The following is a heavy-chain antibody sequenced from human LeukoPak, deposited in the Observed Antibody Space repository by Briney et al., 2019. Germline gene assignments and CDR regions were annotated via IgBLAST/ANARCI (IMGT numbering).Heavy chain of an antibody. D-gene: IGHD2-2*01. CDR2: ISYDGSNK. J-gene: IGHJ6*02. CDR3: AKGPAAMYYYGMDV. Sequence: GGSLRLSCVASGFTFSTYGMHWVRQAPGKGLEWVAVISYDGSNKYYADSVKGRFTISRDNSKNTLYLQMNSLRAEDTAVYSCAKGPAAMYYYGMDVWGQGTTVTVSS. CDR1: GFTFSTYG. V-gene: IGHV3-30*18.